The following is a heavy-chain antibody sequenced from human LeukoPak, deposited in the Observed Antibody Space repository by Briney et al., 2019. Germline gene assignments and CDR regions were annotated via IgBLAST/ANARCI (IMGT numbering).Heavy chain of an antibody. V-gene: IGHV3-21*01. D-gene: IGHD3-22*01. CDR1: GFTFSVYT. CDR3: VKDGWLHY. J-gene: IGHJ4*02. CDR2: ITDSSSYI. Sequence: GGSLRLSCAASGFTFSVYTMNWVRQAPGKGLEWVSSITDSSSYIYYAEPVKGRFTISRDNAKNSVYLQMNSLSAEDTAVYYCVKDGWLHYWGQGTLVTVSS.